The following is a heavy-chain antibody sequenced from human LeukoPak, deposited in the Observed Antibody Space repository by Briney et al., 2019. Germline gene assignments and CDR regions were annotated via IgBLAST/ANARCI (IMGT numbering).Heavy chain of an antibody. CDR2: ISSSSSYI. V-gene: IGHV3-21*01. Sequence: KPGGSLRLSCAASRFTFSSYSMNWVRQAPGKGLEWVSSISSSSSYIYYADSVKGRFTISRDNAKNSLYLQMNSLRAEGTAVYYCARFAFGGVIAQVPYFDYWGQGTLVTVSS. CDR1: RFTFSSYS. CDR3: ARFAFGGVIAQVPYFDY. D-gene: IGHD3-16*02. J-gene: IGHJ4*02.